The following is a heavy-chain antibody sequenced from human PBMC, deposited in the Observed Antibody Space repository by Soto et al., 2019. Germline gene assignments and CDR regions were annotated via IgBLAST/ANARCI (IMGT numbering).Heavy chain of an antibody. Sequence: GASVKVSCKASGYTFTSYGISWVRQAPGQGLEWMGWISAYNGNTNYAQKLQGRVTMTTDTSTSTAYMELNSLRAEDTAVYYCAKPLSIGGYSYGSDYWGQGTLVTVSS. V-gene: IGHV1-18*01. CDR1: GYTFTSYG. CDR3: AKPLSIGGYSYGSDY. D-gene: IGHD5-18*01. J-gene: IGHJ4*02. CDR2: ISAYNGNT.